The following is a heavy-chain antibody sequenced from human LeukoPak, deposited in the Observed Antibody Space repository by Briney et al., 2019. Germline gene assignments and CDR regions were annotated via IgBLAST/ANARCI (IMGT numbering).Heavy chain of an antibody. CDR1: GYTFTGYY. J-gene: IGHJ6*03. D-gene: IGHD6-6*01. CDR2: INPNSGGT. V-gene: IGHV1-2*02. Sequence: GASVKVSCKASGYTFTGYYMHWVRQAPGQGLEWMGWINPNSGGTNYAQKFQGRVTMTRDTSISTAYMELSRLRSDDTAVYYCVRGIAARPHSYYYYYYMDVWGKGTTVTVSS. CDR3: VRGIAARPHSYYYYYYMDV.